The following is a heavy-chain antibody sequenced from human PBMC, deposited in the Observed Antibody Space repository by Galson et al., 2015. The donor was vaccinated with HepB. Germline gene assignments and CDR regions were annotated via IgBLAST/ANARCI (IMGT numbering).Heavy chain of an antibody. CDR3: AVTYYYGSGSYYISREIDY. J-gene: IGHJ4*02. Sequence: SLRLSCAASGFTFSSYEMNWVRQAPGKGLEWVSYISSSGSTIYYADSVKGRFTISRDNAKNSLYLQMNSLRAEDTAVYYCAVTYYYGSGSYYISREIDYWGQGTLVTVSS. V-gene: IGHV3-48*03. CDR1: GFTFSSYE. D-gene: IGHD3-10*01. CDR2: ISSSGSTI.